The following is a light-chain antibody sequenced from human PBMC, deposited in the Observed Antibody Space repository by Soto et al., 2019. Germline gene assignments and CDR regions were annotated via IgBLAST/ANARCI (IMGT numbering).Light chain of an antibody. CDR1: SSDIGTYNY. CDR2: EVS. CDR3: SSYTVTSVTLYV. V-gene: IGLV2-14*01. J-gene: IGLJ1*01. Sequence: QSALTQPASVSGSPGQSITISCTGTSSDIGTYNYVSWYQQHPGKAPKVMIYEVSNRPSGVSNRFSASKSGNTASLTISGLQAEDEADYYCSSYTVTSVTLYVFGTGTKLTVL.